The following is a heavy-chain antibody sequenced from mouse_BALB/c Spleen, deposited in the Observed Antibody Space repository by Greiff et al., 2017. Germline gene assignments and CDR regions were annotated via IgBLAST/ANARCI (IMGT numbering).Heavy chain of an antibody. Sequence: DVQLVESGGGLVKPGGSLKLSCAASGFTFSDYYMYWVRQTPEKRLEWVATISDGGSYTYYPDSVKGRFTISRDNAKNNLYLQMSSLKSEDTAMYYCARALNWDDYFDYWGQGTTLTVSS. CDR2: ISDGGSYT. V-gene: IGHV5-4*02. CDR3: ARALNWDDYFDY. D-gene: IGHD4-1*02. CDR1: GFTFSDYY. J-gene: IGHJ2*01.